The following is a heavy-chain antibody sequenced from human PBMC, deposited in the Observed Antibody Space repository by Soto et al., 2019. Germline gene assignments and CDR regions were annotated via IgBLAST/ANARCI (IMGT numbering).Heavy chain of an antibody. D-gene: IGHD6-13*01. CDR1: GGSINSGGYY. V-gene: IGHV4-31*03. Sequence: QVQLQESGPGLVKPSQTLSLICTVSGGSINSGGYYWNWIRHHPGQGLEWIGYIFNSGSTYYDTFLRSRVTIAAETSANQFSLHLRSVTAADAAVYFCARGYRQSGYSSSWVFDYWGQGTLVNVSS. CDR2: IFNSGST. J-gene: IGHJ4*02. CDR3: ARGYRQSGYSSSWVFDY.